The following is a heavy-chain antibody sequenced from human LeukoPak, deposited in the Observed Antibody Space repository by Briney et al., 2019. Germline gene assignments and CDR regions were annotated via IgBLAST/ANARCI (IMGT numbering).Heavy chain of an antibody. V-gene: IGHV3-64D*06. J-gene: IGHJ5*02. CDR1: GFTFSTYA. Sequence: GGSLRLSCSASGFTFSTYAMHWVRQAPGKGLKYVSAISNNGGSTYYADSVKGRFTISRDNSKNTLYLQMSSLRTDDTAVYYCVKQAYMGAWSWGQGTLVTVPS. CDR3: VKQAYMGAWS. CDR2: ISNNGGST. D-gene: IGHD3-16*01.